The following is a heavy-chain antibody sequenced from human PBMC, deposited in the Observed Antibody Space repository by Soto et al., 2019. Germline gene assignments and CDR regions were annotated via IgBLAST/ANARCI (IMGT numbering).Heavy chain of an antibody. D-gene: IGHD3-22*01. V-gene: IGHV3-49*04. J-gene: IGHJ3*02. CDR1: GFTFGDYA. CDR2: IRSKAYGGTT. Sequence: GGSLRLSCTASGFTFGDYAMSWVRQAPGKGLEWVGFIRSKAYGGTTEYAASVKGRFTISRDDSKSIAYLQMNSLKTEDTAVYYCTRADYDSSGWDAFDIWGQGTMVTVSS. CDR3: TRADYDSSGWDAFDI.